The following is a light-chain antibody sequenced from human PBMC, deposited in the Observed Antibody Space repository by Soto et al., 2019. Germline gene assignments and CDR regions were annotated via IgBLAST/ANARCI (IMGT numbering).Light chain of an antibody. CDR2: RNN. V-gene: IGLV1-47*01. Sequence: QSVLTQPPSVSGAPGQRVTISCTGSSSNVGAGYDVHWYQQPPGAAPKLLIYRNNQRPSGVPDRFSGSKSGTTASLAISGLRSEDEADYYCAGWDDSLSGLVFGTGTKVTVL. CDR3: AGWDDSLSGLV. J-gene: IGLJ1*01. CDR1: SSNVGAGYD.